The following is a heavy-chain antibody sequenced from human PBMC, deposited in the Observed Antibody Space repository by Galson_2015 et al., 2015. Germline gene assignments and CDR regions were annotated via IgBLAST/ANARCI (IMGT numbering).Heavy chain of an antibody. CDR2: ISWNSGSI. CDR1: GFTFDDYA. CDR3: AKEGCSGGSCYLYDY. J-gene: IGHJ4*02. Sequence: SLRLSCAASGFTFDDYAMHWVRQAPGKGLEWVSGISWNSGSIGYADSVKGRFTISRDNAKNSLYLQMNSLRAEDTALYYCAKEGCSGGSCYLYDYWGQGTLVTVSS. D-gene: IGHD2-15*01. V-gene: IGHV3-9*01.